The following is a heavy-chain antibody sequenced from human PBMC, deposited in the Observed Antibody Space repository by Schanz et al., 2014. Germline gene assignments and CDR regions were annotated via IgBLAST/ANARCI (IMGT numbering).Heavy chain of an antibody. Sequence: QVQLQESGPGLVKPSETLSLTCTVSGDSIGTYQWSWIRQPPGKGLEWIGYVYHSGVTTYKSSLKSRVRITVDTIKTQFSRKLNSVTAADTAVYYCARSTYDFWSAFDYWGQGILVAVSS. J-gene: IGHJ4*02. CDR1: GDSIGTYQ. V-gene: IGHV4-59*08. D-gene: IGHD3-3*01. CDR3: ARSTYDFWSAFDY. CDR2: VYHSGVT.